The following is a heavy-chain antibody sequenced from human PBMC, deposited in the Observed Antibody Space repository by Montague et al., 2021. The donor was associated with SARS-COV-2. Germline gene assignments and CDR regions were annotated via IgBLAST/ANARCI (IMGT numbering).Heavy chain of an antibody. CDR1: GFTFDDYG. J-gene: IGHJ4*02. Sequence: SLRLSCAVSGFTFDDYGMSWVRQVPGKGLEWVSGISRSGDRTAYGDSVKGRFIISRDNAKNSLHLQMNSLRVEDTAFYYCSRGGGMIRGVVDLWGQGILVSVSS. CDR3: SRGGGMIRGVVDL. CDR2: ISRSGDRT. D-gene: IGHD3-10*01. V-gene: IGHV3-20*04.